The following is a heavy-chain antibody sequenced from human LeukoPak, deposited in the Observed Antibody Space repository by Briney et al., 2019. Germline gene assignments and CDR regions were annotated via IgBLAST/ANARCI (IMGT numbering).Heavy chain of an antibody. CDR2: ISSSSSYI. V-gene: IGHV3-21*01. D-gene: IGHD2-8*01. CDR3: AREEGYCTNGVCHDHHYWNRDFDY. CDR1: GFTFSSYS. J-gene: IGHJ4*02. Sequence: GGSLRLSCAASGFTFSSYSMNWVRQAPGKGLEWVSSISSSSSYIYYADSVKGRFTISRDNAKNSLYLQMNSLRAEDTAVYYCAREEGYCTNGVCHDHHYWNRDFDYWGQGTLVTASS.